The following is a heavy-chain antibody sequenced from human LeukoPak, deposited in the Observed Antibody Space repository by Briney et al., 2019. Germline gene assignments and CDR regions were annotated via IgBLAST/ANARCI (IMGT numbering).Heavy chain of an antibody. CDR2: INWNGGST. V-gene: IGHV3-20*04. CDR1: GFTFDDYG. CDR3: ARTYDSSGYEGYFDY. J-gene: IGHJ4*02. D-gene: IGHD3-22*01. Sequence: GGSLRLSCAASGFTFDDYGMSWVRQAPGKGLEWVSGINWNGGSTGYADSVKGRFTISRDNAKNSLYLQMNSLRAEDTALYYCARTYDSSGYEGYFDYWGQGTLVTVSS.